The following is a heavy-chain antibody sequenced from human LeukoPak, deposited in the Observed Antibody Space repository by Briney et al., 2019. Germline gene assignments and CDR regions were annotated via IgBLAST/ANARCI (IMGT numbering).Heavy chain of an antibody. CDR2: IKSKTDGGTT. CDR1: GFTFSNAW. V-gene: IGHV3-15*01. J-gene: IGHJ4*02. Sequence: GGSLRLSCAASGFTFSNAWMSWVRQAPGKGLEWVGRIKSKTDGGTTDYAAPVKGRFTISRDDSKNTLYLQMNSLKTEDTAVYYCAREGGDIVVVPAAPDFDYWGQGTLVTVSS. D-gene: IGHD2-2*01. CDR3: AREGGDIVVVPAAPDFDY.